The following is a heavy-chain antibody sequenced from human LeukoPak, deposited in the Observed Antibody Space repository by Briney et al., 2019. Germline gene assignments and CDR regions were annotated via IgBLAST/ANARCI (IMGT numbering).Heavy chain of an antibody. CDR2: IYAGGRS. CDR3: ASDHSGWLGLGY. CDR1: NVSISSGSHY. D-gene: IGHD6-19*01. V-gene: IGHV4-61*02. J-gene: IGHJ4*02. Sequence: PSETLPLTCTVSNVSISSGSHYWNWIRQPAGKGLEWIGCIYAGGRSNYNPSLRSRVTISVDTSKNQFSLRLSSVTATDTGVYYCASDHSGWLGLGYWGQGTLVTVSS.